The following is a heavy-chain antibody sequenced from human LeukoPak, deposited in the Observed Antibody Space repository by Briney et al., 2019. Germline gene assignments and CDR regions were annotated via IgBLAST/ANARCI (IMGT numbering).Heavy chain of an antibody. J-gene: IGHJ5*02. V-gene: IGHV1-2*06. Sequence: GASVKVSCKASGYTFTGYYMHWVRQAPGQGREWMGRINPNSGGTNYAQKFQGRVTMTRDTSISTAYMELSRLRSDDTAVYYCAGTYGSGSYYNHWGQGTLVTVSS. D-gene: IGHD3-10*01. CDR2: INPNSGGT. CDR1: GYTFTGYY. CDR3: AGTYGSGSYYNH.